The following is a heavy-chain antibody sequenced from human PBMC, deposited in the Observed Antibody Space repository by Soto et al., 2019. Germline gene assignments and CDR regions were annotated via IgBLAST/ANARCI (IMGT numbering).Heavy chain of an antibody. D-gene: IGHD6-13*01. V-gene: IGHV3-23*01. CDR2: ISGSGGST. J-gene: IGHJ6*02. CDR3: AKHWGAAADPHTTHYGMDV. Sequence: GGSLRLSCAASGFTFSSYAMSWVRQAPGKGLEWVSAISGSGGSTYYADSVKGRFTISRDNSKNTLYLQMNSLRAEDTAVYYCAKHWGAAADPHTTHYGMDVWGQGTTVTVSS. CDR1: GFTFSSYA.